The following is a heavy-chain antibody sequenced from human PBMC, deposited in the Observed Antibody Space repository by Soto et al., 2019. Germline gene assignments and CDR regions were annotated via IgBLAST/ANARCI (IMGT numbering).Heavy chain of an antibody. Sequence: GSLRLSCAASGFTFNMYAMSWVRQAPGKGLEWVSGIGGSGANTFYADFVKGRFTISRDNSKNTLYLQMDSLRAEDTAIYYCARTITGYFWAGAYWGQGTLVTVSS. V-gene: IGHV3-23*01. J-gene: IGHJ4*02. D-gene: IGHD1-1*01. CDR1: GFTFNMYA. CDR3: ARTITGYFWAGAY. CDR2: IGGSGANT.